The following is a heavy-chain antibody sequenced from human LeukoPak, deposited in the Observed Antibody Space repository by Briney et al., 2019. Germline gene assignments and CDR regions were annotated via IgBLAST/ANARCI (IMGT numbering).Heavy chain of an antibody. V-gene: IGHV4-59*01. D-gene: IGHD3-10*01. CDR2: IYSSGST. Sequence: PSETLSLTCNVSGGSIRGYYWSWIRQPPGKELEWIGYIYSSGSTNYNPSLKSRVTMSVDTSKNQFSLTVSSVTAADTAVYYCARVFDSGSQAYFYYMDVWGKGTTVTISS. CDR1: GGSIRGYY. J-gene: IGHJ6*03. CDR3: ARVFDSGSQAYFYYMDV.